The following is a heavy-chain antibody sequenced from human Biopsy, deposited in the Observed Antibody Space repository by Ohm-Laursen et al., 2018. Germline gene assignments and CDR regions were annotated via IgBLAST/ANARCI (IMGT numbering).Heavy chain of an antibody. CDR3: ARGFGGAYYSYAFDL. CDR2: ITADNT. Sequence: ASVKVSCKASGYTFYSYGITWVRQAPGQGLEWMGWITADNTNSAQKFQGRLTMPTDISTSTAYMDLKGLRSDDTAIYYCARGFGGAYYSYAFDLWGQGTLVTVPS. J-gene: IGHJ3*01. CDR1: GYTFYSYG. V-gene: IGHV1-18*01. D-gene: IGHD2-21*02.